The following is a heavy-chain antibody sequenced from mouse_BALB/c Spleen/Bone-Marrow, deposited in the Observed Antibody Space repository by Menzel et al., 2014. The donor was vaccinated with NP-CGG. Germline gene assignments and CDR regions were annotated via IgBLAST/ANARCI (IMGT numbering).Heavy chain of an antibody. J-gene: IGHJ1*01. D-gene: IGHD1-1*01. Sequence: EVMLVESGGGLVKPGGSLKLSCAASGFTFSSYAMSWVRQTPEKRLEWVATISSGGSYTYYPDSAKGRFTISRDNAKNTLYLQMSSLRSEDTAMYYCARPPYYGSSEWYFDVWGAGTTVTGSS. CDR3: ARPPYYGSSEWYFDV. CDR1: GFTFSSYA. V-gene: IGHV5-9-1*01. CDR2: ISSGGSYT.